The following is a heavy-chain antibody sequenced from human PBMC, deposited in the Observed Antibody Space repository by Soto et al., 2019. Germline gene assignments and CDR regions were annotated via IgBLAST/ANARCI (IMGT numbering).Heavy chain of an antibody. CDR2: IHYSGST. V-gene: IGHV4-31*03. CDR3: ARGFVETAMAFDY. J-gene: IGHJ4*02. Sequence: QVQLQESGPGLVKPSQTLSLACSVSGTSISSCGYFWSWIRQLPGKGLEWLGYIHYSGSTYYNPSVKSRVVMSMDKSKNDFYLRLNSVTAADTAVYYCARGFVETAMAFDYWGQGALVTVSS. D-gene: IGHD5-18*01. CDR1: GTSISSCGYF.